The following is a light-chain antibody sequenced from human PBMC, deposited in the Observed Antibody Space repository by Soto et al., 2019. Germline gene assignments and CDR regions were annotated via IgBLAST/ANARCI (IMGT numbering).Light chain of an antibody. Sequence: SVLPQPPSVTASPGQKVTISCSGSSSNIGKNYVSWYQQLPGTAPKLLIYENNKRPSGIPDRFSGSKSGTSATLGITGLQAGDEADYYCGTWDSSLSTYVFGTGTKVTVL. J-gene: IGLJ1*01. CDR2: ENN. CDR1: SSNIGKNY. V-gene: IGLV1-51*02. CDR3: GTWDSSLSTYV.